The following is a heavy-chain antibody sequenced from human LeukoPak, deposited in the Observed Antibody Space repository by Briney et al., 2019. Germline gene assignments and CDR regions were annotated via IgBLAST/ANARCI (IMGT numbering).Heavy chain of an antibody. Sequence: ASVTVSCKASGYTFTSYYMHWVRQAPGQGLEWMGWISAYNGNTNCAQKLQGRVTMTTDTSTSTAYMELRSLRSDDTAVYYCARDQVVVTATASDYWGQGTLVTVSS. CDR3: ARDQVVVTATASDY. CDR2: ISAYNGNT. D-gene: IGHD2-21*02. V-gene: IGHV1-18*04. CDR1: GYTFTSYY. J-gene: IGHJ4*02.